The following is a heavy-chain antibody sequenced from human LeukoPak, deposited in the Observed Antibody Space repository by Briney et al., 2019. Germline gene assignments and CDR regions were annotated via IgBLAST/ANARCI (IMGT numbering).Heavy chain of an antibody. CDR2: INPNSGGT. D-gene: IGHD3-22*01. V-gene: IGHV1-2*06. Sequence: ASVKVSCKASGYTFTGYYMHWVRQAPGQGLEWMGRINPNSGGTNYAQKFQGRVTMTRDTSISTAYMELSRLRSDDTAVYYCARERTPYYYDSSGYYCRGWFDPWGQGTLVTVSS. CDR1: GYTFTGYY. CDR3: ARERTPYYYDSSGYYCRGWFDP. J-gene: IGHJ5*02.